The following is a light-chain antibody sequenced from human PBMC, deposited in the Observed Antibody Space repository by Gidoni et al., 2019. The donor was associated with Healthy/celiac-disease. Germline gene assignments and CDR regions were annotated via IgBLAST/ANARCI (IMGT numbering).Light chain of an antibody. CDR1: QSISSY. Sequence: DIQMTQSPSSLSASVGDRVTITCRASQSISSYLNWYQQKPGKAPKLLIYAASSLQSGVPSRFSGSGPGTYFTLTISSLQPEDFATYYCQQSYSTPRTFGQGTKVEIK. V-gene: IGKV1-39*01. J-gene: IGKJ1*01. CDR2: AAS. CDR3: QQSYSTPRT.